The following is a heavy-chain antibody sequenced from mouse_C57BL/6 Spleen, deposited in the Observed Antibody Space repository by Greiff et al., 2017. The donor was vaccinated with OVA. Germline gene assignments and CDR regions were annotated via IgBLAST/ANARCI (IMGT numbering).Heavy chain of an antibody. CDR1: GFTFSDYG. CDR2: ISSGSSTI. Sequence: EVMLVESGGGLVKPGGSLKLSCAASGFTFSDYGMHWVRQAPEKGLEWVAYISSGSSTIYYADTVKGRFTISRDNAKNTLFLQMTILRSEDTALYYCASYYGSRTRAMDYWGQGTSVTVSS. CDR3: ASYYGSRTRAMDY. J-gene: IGHJ4*01. D-gene: IGHD1-1*01. V-gene: IGHV5-17*01.